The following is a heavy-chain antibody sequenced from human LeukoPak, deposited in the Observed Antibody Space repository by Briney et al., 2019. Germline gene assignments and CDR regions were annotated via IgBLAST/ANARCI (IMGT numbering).Heavy chain of an antibody. CDR2: IYYSGST. Sequence: QPSQTLCLTCTASGCTFSSGDYYWSCHRPPPGLVLVWLGYIYYSGSTYYNPSLKSRVTISVDRSKNQFSLKLSSVTAADTAVYYCARVAGRVAAAGAFDIWGQGTMVTVSS. CDR1: GCTFSSGDYY. V-gene: IGHV4-30-4*01. D-gene: IGHD6-13*01. J-gene: IGHJ3*02. CDR3: ARVAGRVAAAGAFDI.